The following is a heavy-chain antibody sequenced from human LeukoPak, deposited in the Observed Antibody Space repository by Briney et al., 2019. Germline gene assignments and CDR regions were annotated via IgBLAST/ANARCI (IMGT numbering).Heavy chain of an antibody. CDR3: ARDLLSIAARYFDY. Sequence: PGGSLRLSCAASGFTFSSYGMHWVRQAPGKGLEWVSSISSSSSYIYYADSVKGRFTISRDNAKNSLYLQMNSLRAEDTAVYYCARDLLSIAARYFDYWGQGTLVTVSS. D-gene: IGHD6-6*01. J-gene: IGHJ4*02. CDR1: GFTFSSYG. V-gene: IGHV3-21*01. CDR2: ISSSSSYI.